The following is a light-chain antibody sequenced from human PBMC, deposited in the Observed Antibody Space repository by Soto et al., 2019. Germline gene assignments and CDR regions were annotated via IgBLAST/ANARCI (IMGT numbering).Light chain of an antibody. J-gene: IGKJ2*01. CDR1: QSVSTNY. CDR2: GAS. V-gene: IGKV3-20*01. Sequence: EIALTQSPGALSLSPGERATLSCRTSQSVSTNYLAWYQQKPGQAPRLLIYGASRRAAGIPDRFSGSGSGTDFTLTISRVEPEDFAVYYCQQDGDSPYAFGQGTMLEIK. CDR3: QQDGDSPYA.